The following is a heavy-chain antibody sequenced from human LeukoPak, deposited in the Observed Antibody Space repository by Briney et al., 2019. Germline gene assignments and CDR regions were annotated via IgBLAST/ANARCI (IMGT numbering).Heavy chain of an antibody. Sequence: SETLSLTCTVSGGSISSGSYYWSWIRQPAGKGLEWIGRIYTSGSTNYNPSLKSRVTISVDTSKNQFSLKLSSVTAADTAVYYCARENYYGSGFNPWGQGTLVTVSS. CDR2: IYTSGST. D-gene: IGHD3-10*01. CDR3: ARENYYGSGFNP. V-gene: IGHV4-61*02. J-gene: IGHJ5*02. CDR1: GGSISSGSYY.